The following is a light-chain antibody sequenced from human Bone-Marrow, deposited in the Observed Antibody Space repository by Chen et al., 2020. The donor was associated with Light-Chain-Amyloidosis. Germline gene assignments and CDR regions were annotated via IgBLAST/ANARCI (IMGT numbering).Light chain of an antibody. Sequence: QSALTQPRSVSGSPGQSVTISCTGTSRDVGGYDSVSWYQQDPGKAPKLMIYDVSKRPSGVPDRFSASKSGNTASLTISGLQAEDEADYYCCSYAGIYWVFGGGTKLTVL. J-gene: IGLJ3*02. CDR2: DVS. CDR1: SRDVGGYDS. V-gene: IGLV2-11*01. CDR3: CSYAGIYWV.